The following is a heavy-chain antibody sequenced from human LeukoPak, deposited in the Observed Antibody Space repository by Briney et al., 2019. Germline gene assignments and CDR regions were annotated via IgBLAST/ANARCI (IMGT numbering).Heavy chain of an antibody. J-gene: IGHJ4*02. CDR3: ARDDSSGLDY. Sequence: VKVSCKASGYTFTGYYMRWVRQAPGQGLEWMGRIILILGIANYAQKFQGRVTITADKSTSTAYMELSSLSSEDTAVYYCARDDSSGLDYWGQGTLVTVSS. CDR1: GYTFTGYY. D-gene: IGHD3-22*01. CDR2: IILILGIA. V-gene: IGHV1-69*10.